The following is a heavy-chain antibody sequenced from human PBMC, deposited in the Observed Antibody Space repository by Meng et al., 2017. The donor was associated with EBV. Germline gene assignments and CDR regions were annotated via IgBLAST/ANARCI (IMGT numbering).Heavy chain of an antibody. V-gene: IGHV1-69*01. D-gene: IGHD3-10*01. CDR2: LIPMSGAP. Sequence: QVQVEQSGAEVKRPGSSVKISCKTSGGPFRSDAVSWVRQGPGQGLEWLGGLIPMSGAPHYAQKFQDRVTITADEYTRTHYMELSNLRSDDTAMYYCASESGRGFTPDFWGQGTLVTVSS. J-gene: IGHJ4*02. CDR3: ASESGRGFTPDF. CDR1: GGPFRSDA.